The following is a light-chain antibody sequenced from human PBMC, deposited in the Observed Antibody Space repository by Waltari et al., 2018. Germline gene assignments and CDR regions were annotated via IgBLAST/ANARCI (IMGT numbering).Light chain of an antibody. J-gene: IGLJ2*01. V-gene: IGLV1-44*01. CDR3: ATWDDSLSGPV. Sequence: QSVLTQPPSASGTPGQRVTISCSGSLSNIGSNPVTWYQQVPGTAPKLLIYTNNQRPSGIPDRFSASKSGASASLAITGLQSEDEADYYCATWDDSLSGPVFGGGTKLTVL. CDR2: TNN. CDR1: LSNIGSNP.